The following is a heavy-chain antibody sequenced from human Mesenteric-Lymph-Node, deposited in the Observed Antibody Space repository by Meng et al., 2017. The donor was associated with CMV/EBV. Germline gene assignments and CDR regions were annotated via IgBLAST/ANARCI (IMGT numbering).Heavy chain of an antibody. V-gene: IGHV4-59*12. CDR1: GDSISNYY. D-gene: IGHD2-2*01. CDR3: ARGTSDYGMDV. J-gene: IGHJ6*02. Sequence: SETLSLTCTVSGDSISNYYWSWIRQPPGKGLEWIGYIYYRGSTNYSPSLKSRLTISLDTSKNQFSLKLTSVTAADTAVYYCARGTSDYGMDVWGQGTTVTVSS. CDR2: IYYRGST.